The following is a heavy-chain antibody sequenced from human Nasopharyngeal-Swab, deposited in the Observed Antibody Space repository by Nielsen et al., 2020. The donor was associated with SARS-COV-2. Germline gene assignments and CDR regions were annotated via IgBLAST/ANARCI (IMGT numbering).Heavy chain of an antibody. J-gene: IGHJ6*02. D-gene: IGHD3-22*01. CDR1: GGSISSSNW. CDR3: ARDRVVVSIYYGMDV. CDR2: IYHSGST. V-gene: IGHV4-4*02. Sequence: SETLSLTCAVSGGSISSSNWWSWVRQPPGKGLEWIGEIYHSGSTNYNPSLKSRVTISVDKSKNQFSLKLSSVTAADTAVYYCARDRVVVSIYYGMDVWGQGTTVTVPS.